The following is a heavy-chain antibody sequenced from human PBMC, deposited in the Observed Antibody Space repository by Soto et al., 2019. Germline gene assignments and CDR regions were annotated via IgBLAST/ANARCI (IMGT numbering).Heavy chain of an antibody. CDR3: ATETYGNHFDY. D-gene: IGHD4-4*01. CDR1: GYTLTELS. J-gene: IGHJ4*02. CDR2: FDPEDGET. V-gene: IGHV1-24*01. Sequence: QVQLVQSGAEVKKPGASVKVSCKVSGYTLTELSMHWVRQAPGKGLEWMGGFDPEDGETIYAQKFQGXATXTXDTSTDTAYMELSSLRSEDTAVYYCATETYGNHFDYWGQGTLVTVSS.